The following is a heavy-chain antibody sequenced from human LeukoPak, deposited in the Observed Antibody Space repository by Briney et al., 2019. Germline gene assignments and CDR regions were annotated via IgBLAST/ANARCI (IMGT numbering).Heavy chain of an antibody. CDR1: GFTFSSYW. D-gene: IGHD3-16*01. V-gene: IGHV3-7*05. J-gene: IGHJ4*02. Sequence: PGGSLRLSCAASGFTFSSYWMSWVRQDPGKGLEWVANIKQDGSEKNYMDSVKGRFTISRDNAKNSLLLQMNSLRVEDTSVYYCSRERGGQSNDYLHGGPFDYWGQGTLVTVSS. CDR3: SRERGGQSNDYLHGGPFDY. CDR2: IKQDGSEK.